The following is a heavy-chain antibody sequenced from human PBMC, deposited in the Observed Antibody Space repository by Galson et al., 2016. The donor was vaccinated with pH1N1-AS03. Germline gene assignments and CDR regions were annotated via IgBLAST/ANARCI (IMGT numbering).Heavy chain of an antibody. CDR3: ARDPYYGSGTYSVDVLNWFDP. D-gene: IGHD3-10*01. CDR1: GYTFTKYA. CDR2: INVGNGNT. J-gene: IGHJ5*02. Sequence: SVKVSCKASGYTFTKYAIHWVRQAPGQRPEWMGWINVGNGNTKYSQKFQGRVTITRDSSANTAYMELSSLRSEDTAVFYCARDPYYGSGTYSVDVLNWFDPWGQGTLVTVSS. V-gene: IGHV1-3*01.